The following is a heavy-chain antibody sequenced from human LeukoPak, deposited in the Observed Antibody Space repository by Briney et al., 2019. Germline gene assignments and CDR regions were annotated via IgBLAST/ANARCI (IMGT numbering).Heavy chain of an antibody. V-gene: IGHV3-7*01. CDR3: GRVGGRSKAAKGDAFDI. CDR2: IKGDGSER. Sequence: GGSLKLSCVVSGFTFSSCWMSWVRQAPGKGLEWVANIKGDGSERYYADSVKGRFTISRDNAQNSMYLQMNSLRAEDTAVYYCGRVGGRSKAAKGDAFDIWGQGTMVVVSS. D-gene: IGHD6-6*01. J-gene: IGHJ3*02. CDR1: GFTFSSCW.